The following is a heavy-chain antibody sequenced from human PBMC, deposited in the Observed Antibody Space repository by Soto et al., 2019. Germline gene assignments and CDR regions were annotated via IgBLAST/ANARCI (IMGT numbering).Heavy chain of an antibody. CDR1: GFTFSSYG. J-gene: IGHJ4*02. CDR2: ISYDGSNK. CDR3: AKDAGIAVAGTWFDY. Sequence: PGGSLRLSCAASGFTFSSYGMHWVRQAPGKGLEWVAVISYDGSNKYYADSVKGRFTISRDNSKNTLYLQMNSLRAEDTAVYYCAKDAGIAVAGTWFDYWGQGT. D-gene: IGHD6-19*01. V-gene: IGHV3-30*18.